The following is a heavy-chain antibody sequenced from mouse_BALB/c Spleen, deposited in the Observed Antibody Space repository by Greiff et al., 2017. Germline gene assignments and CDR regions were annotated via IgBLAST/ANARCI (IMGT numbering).Heavy chain of an antibody. CDR2: IWSGGST. CDR3: AREMITAFAY. D-gene: IGHD2-4*01. J-gene: IGHJ3*01. V-gene: IGHV2-2*02. Sequence: VMLVESGPGLVQPSQSLSITCTVSGFSLTSYGVHWVRQSPGKGLEWLGVIWSGGSTDYNAAFISRLSISKDNSKSQVFFKMNSLQANDTAIYYCAREMITAFAYWGQGTLVTVSA. CDR1: GFSLTSYG.